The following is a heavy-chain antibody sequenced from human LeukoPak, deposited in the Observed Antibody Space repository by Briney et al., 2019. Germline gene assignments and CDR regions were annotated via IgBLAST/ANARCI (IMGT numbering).Heavy chain of an antibody. J-gene: IGHJ5*02. CDR1: GFTFSSYW. D-gene: IGHD6-13*01. CDR3: ARGGAAAVP. CDR2: INSDGSST. Sequence: PGGPLKLSCAPSGFTFSSYWMHWVRQAPGKGLVWVSRINSDGSSTSYADSVKGRFTISRDNAKNTLYLQMNSLRAEDTAVYYCARGGAAAVPWGQGTLVTVSS. V-gene: IGHV3-74*01.